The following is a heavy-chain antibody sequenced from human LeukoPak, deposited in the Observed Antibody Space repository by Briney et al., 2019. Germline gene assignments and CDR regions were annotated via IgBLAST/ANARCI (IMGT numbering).Heavy chain of an antibody. CDR3: AKGSAQYYFDS. CDR1: GFTFKNYA. Sequence: TGGSLRLSCAASGFTFKNYAMYWVRQAPGKGLEWVSAIIESGESTYYTDSVKGRFTISRDNSKNTLYLQMNSLRAGDTAFYYCAKGSAQYYFDSWGQGTLVTVSS. V-gene: IGHV3-23*01. D-gene: IGHD3-10*01. J-gene: IGHJ4*02. CDR2: IIESGEST.